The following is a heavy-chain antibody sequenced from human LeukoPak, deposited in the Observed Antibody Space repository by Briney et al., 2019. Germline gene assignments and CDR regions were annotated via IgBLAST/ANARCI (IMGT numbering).Heavy chain of an antibody. CDR2: IKSKTDGGTT. CDR1: GFTFSNAW. Sequence: SGGSLRLSCAASGFTFSNAWMSWVRQAPGKGLEWVGRIKSKTDGGTTDYAAPVKGRFTISRDDSKNTLYLQMNSLKTEDTAVYYCTTDQTPGDYYCYYGMDVWGQGTTVTVSS. V-gene: IGHV3-15*01. D-gene: IGHD2-2*01. J-gene: IGHJ6*02. CDR3: TTDQTPGDYYCYYGMDV.